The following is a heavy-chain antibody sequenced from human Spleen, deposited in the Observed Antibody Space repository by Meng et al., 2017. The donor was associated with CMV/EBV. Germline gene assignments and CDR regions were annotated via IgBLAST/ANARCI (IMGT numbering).Heavy chain of an antibody. D-gene: IGHD3-22*01. CDR3: ARPYYDSSGYYFIDY. J-gene: IGHJ4*02. V-gene: IGHV3-7*01. CDR2: IKQDGSEK. Sequence: GESLKISCAASGFIFSSYWMSWVRQAPGKGLEWVANIKQDGSEKYYVDSVKGRFTISRDNAKNSLYLQMNSLRAEDTAVYYCARPYYDSSGYYFIDYWGQGTLVTVSS. CDR1: GFIFSSYW.